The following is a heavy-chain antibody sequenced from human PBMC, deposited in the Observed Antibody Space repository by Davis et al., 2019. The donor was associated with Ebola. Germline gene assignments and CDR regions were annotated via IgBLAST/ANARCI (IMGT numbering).Heavy chain of an antibody. J-gene: IGHJ6*02. CDR3: AKGRYQLLLSPGMDV. CDR1: GFTFDDYA. V-gene: IGHV3-9*01. D-gene: IGHD2-2*01. CDR2: ISWNSGSI. Sequence: SLKISCEGSGFTFDDYAMHWVRQAPGKGLEWVSGISWNSGSIGYADSVKGRFTIPRDNAKNSLYLQTNSLRAEDTALYYCAKGRYQLLLSPGMDVWGQGTTVTVSS.